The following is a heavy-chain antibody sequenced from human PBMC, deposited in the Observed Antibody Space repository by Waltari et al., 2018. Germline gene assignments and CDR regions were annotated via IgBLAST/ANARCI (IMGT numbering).Heavy chain of an antibody. J-gene: IGHJ4*02. Sequence: QLQLQESGPGLVKPSETPSLTCTVSGGSISSSSYYWGWIRQPPGKGLEWIGSIHYSGSTSYNPSLKSRVTISVDTSKNQFSLKLSSVTAADTAVYYCARSSGYDIDYWGQGTLVTVSS. CDR3: ARSSGYDIDY. D-gene: IGHD5-12*01. CDR1: GGSISSSSYY. V-gene: IGHV4-39*01. CDR2: IHYSGST.